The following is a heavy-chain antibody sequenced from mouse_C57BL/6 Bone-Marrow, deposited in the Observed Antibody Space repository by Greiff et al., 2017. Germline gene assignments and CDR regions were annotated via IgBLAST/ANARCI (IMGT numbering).Heavy chain of an antibody. CDR3: GIDGDYGTFAY. V-gene: IGHV1-7*01. J-gene: IGHJ2*01. CDR1: GYTFTSYS. D-gene: IGHD2-13*01. Sequence: VHVLQSGADLAKPGASVKLSCKASGYTFTSYSMPWVNQRPGQGLEWVGYINPSGGYNKYNHNFKGQATFTADNSSSTAYLQLSSLTYEKSAVYCCGIDGDYGTFAYWGQGTTLTVSS. CDR2: INPSGGYN.